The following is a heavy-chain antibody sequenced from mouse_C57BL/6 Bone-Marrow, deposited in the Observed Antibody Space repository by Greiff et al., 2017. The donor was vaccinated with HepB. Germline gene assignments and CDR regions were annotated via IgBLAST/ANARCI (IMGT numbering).Heavy chain of an antibody. CDR3: AREGVRRRHYYAMDY. D-gene: IGHD2-14*01. CDR1: GFTFSSYA. Sequence: VQLKESGGGLVKPGGSLKLSCAASGFTFSSYAMSWVRQTPEKRLEWVATISDGGSYTYYPDNVKGRFTISRDNAKNNLYLQMSHLKYEDTAMYYCAREGVRRRHYYAMDYWGQGTSVTVSS. J-gene: IGHJ4*01. CDR2: ISDGGSYT. V-gene: IGHV5-4*01.